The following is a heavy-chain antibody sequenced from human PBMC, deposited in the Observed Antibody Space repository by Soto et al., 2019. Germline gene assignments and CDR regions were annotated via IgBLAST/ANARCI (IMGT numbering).Heavy chain of an antibody. J-gene: IGHJ6*02. D-gene: IGHD3-16*01. CDR3: ARMGDVPYYSYGMDV. CDR1: GYTFTSYG. V-gene: IGHV1-18*01. CDR2: INGYNGNT. Sequence: QVQLVQSGAEVKKPGASVKVSCKASGYTFTSYGISWVRQAPGQGLEWLGWINGYNGNTNYAQKLQGKVTMTTDTSXCTAYMELRSLRSDDTAVYYCARMGDVPYYSYGMDVWGQGTTVTVSS.